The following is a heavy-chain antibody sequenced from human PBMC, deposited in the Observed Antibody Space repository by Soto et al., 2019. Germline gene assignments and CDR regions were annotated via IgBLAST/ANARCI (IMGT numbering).Heavy chain of an antibody. Sequence: LRLSCAASGFTFSSYAMHWVRQAPGKGLEWVAVISYDGSNKYYADSVKGRFTISRDNSKNTLYLQMNSLRAEDTAVYYCARGEGYCSSTSCPWGYFDYWGQGTLVTVSS. CDR1: GFTFSSYA. V-gene: IGHV3-30-3*01. CDR3: ARGEGYCSSTSCPWGYFDY. D-gene: IGHD2-2*01. CDR2: ISYDGSNK. J-gene: IGHJ4*02.